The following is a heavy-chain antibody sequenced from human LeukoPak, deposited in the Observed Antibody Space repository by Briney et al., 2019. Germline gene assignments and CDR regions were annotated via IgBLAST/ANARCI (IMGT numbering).Heavy chain of an antibody. V-gene: IGHV4-31*03. D-gene: IGHD6-13*01. CDR1: GGSISSGGYY. Sequence: SETLSLTCTVSGGSISSGGYYWSWIRQHPGKGLEWIGYIYYSGSTYYNPSLKSRVTISVDTSKNQFSLKLSSVTAADTAVYYCARRKDSSWYVDYWGQGTLVTVSS. CDR3: ARRKDSSWYVDY. CDR2: IYYSGST. J-gene: IGHJ4*02.